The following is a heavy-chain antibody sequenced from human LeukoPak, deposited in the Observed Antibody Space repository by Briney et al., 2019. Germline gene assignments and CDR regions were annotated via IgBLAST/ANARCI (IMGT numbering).Heavy chain of an antibody. J-gene: IGHJ6*03. V-gene: IGHV3-23*01. CDR2: ISGSGGST. D-gene: IGHD6-19*01. CDR1: GFTFSSYD. CDR3: AKSSVAGTGYYYYYYMDV. Sequence: GGSLRLSCAASGFTFSSYDMSWVRQAPGKGLEWVSAISGSGGSTNYADSVKGQFTISRDNSKNTLYLQMNSLRAEDTAVYYCAKSSVAGTGYYYYYYMDVWGKGTTVIVSS.